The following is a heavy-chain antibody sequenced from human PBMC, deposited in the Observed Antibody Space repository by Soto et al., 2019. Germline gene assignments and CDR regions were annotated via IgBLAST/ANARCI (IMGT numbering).Heavy chain of an antibody. CDR2: MYNTGST. Sequence: SETLSLTCTVSGGSISGYYWSWIRQPPGKGLEWIGYMYNTGSTIYNPSFKSRVTISVDTSKNQFSLKLSSVTAADTAVYYYARRYGYSFDYWGQGTLVTVSS. D-gene: IGHD1-1*01. CDR1: GGSISGYY. CDR3: ARRYGYSFDY. J-gene: IGHJ4*02. V-gene: IGHV4-59*08.